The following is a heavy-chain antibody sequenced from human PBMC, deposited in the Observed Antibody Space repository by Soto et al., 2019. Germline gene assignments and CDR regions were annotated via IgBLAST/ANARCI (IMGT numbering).Heavy chain of an antibody. CDR2: IYYSERTSYNSGST. Sequence: SETLSLTCTVSGDSMTSSSYYWGWIRQPPGKGLEWLGSIYYSERTSYNSGSTYYSPSLKCRVTISGDTSKSQFSLKLSSLTAADTAVYYCARHTRNQFDPWGQGTLVTVSS. CDR3: ARHTRNQFDP. J-gene: IGHJ5*02. V-gene: IGHV4-39*01. CDR1: GDSMTSSSYY.